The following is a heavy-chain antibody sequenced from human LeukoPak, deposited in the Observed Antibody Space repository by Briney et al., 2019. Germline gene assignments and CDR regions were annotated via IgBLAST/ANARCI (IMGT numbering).Heavy chain of an antibody. D-gene: IGHD3-16*01. J-gene: IGHJ4*02. CDR1: GFTFSSYA. CDR3: LRDFDY. CDR2: IKQDGSEK. V-gene: IGHV3-7*05. Sequence: GGSLRLSCAASGFTFSSYAMSWVRQAPGKGLEWVANIKQDGSEKYYVDSVKGRFTISRDNAKNSLYLQMNSLRVEDTAVYFCLRDFDYWGQGTLVTVSS.